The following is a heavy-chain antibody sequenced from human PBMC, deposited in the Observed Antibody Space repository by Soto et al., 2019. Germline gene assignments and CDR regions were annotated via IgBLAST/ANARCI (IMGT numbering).Heavy chain of an antibody. J-gene: IGHJ4*02. CDR2: IYSGGTT. CDR1: GFSVSSSY. V-gene: IGHV3-66*01. Sequence: EVQLVESGGGLVQPGESLRLSCAASGFSVSSSYMSWVRQTPWKGLEWGSVIYSGGTTYYAVSVKGRFTISRDDSRNTLFLQMNSLRVDDTAVYYCVKELRSGRNEREAYCWGQGTLVTVSS. D-gene: IGHD6-25*01. CDR3: VKELRSGRNEREAYC.